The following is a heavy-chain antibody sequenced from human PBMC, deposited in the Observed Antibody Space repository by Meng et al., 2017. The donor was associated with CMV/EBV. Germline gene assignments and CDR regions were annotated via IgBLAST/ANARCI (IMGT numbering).Heavy chain of an antibody. D-gene: IGHD3-3*01. CDR1: GFTFSSYA. V-gene: IGHV3-30*04. CDR3: VRLDFWSGYYYLDY. J-gene: IGHJ4*02. CDR2: ISYDGSNK. Sequence: GGSLRLSCAASGFTFSSYAMHWVRQAPGKGLEWVAVISYDGSNKYYADSVKGRFTISRDNSKNTLYLQMNSLRAEDTAVYYCVRLDFWSGYYYLDYWGQGTLVTVSS.